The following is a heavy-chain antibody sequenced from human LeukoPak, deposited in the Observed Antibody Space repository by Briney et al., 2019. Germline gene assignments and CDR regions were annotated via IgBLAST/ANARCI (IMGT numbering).Heavy chain of an antibody. D-gene: IGHD6-19*01. CDR3: TTDLDSYSSGWWAFDY. J-gene: IGHJ4*02. Sequence: GGSLRLSCAASGFTFSSYSMNWVRQAPGKGLEWVGRIKSKTDGGTTDYAAPVKGRFTISRDDSKNTLYLQMNSLKTEDTAVYYCTTDLDSYSSGWWAFDYWGQGTLVTVSS. CDR1: GFTFSSYS. V-gene: IGHV3-15*01. CDR2: IKSKTDGGTT.